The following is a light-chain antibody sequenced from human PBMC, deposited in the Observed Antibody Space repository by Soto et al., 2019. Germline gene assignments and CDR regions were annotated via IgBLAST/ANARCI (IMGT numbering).Light chain of an antibody. CDR2: EVS. J-gene: IGLJ1*01. Sequence: QSALTQPRSVSGSPGQSVTIYCTGANGDISNYDFVSWFQQHPGKAPKVMIYEVSNRPSGVPDRFSGSKSGSTASLTISGLQAEDEADYYCSSYSSSDTLHVFGTPTKLTVL. V-gene: IGLV2-11*01. CDR1: NGDISNYDF. CDR3: SSYSSSDTLHV.